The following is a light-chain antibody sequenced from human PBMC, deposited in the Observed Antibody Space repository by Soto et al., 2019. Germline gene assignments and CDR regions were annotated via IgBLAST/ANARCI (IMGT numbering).Light chain of an antibody. V-gene: IGKV1-6*01. CDR3: LQYYNFSWT. CDR2: AAF. CDR1: QDIRND. Sequence: ALQMTQSPSSLSASVGDRVTITCRASQDIRNDLAWYQQKPGQAPHLLIFAAFNLQSGVPSRFSGGGSGTHFTLTISSLQPDDFATYYCLQYYNFSWTFGQGTKVDIK. J-gene: IGKJ1*01.